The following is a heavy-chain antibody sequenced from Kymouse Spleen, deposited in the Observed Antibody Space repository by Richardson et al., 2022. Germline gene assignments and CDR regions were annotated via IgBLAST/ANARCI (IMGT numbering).Heavy chain of an antibody. V-gene: IGHV3-33*01. CDR1: GFTFSSYG. CDR2: IWYDGSNK. J-gene: IGHJ6*02. D-gene: IGHD2-8*01. Sequence: QVQLVESGGGVVQPGRSLRLSCAASGFTFSSYGMHWVRQAPGKGLEWVAVIWYDGSNKYYADSVKGRFTISRDNSKNTLYLQMNSLRAEDTAVYYCARDRGLMVYAIGYYYYYGMDVWGQGTTVTVSS. CDR3: ARDRGLMVYAIGYYYYYGMDV.